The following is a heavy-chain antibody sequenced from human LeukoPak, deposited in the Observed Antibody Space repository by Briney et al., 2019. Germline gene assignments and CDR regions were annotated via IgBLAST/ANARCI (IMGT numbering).Heavy chain of an antibody. J-gene: IGHJ6*02. D-gene: IGHD3-3*01. V-gene: IGHV3-30*18. CDR3: AKDMGFWSGYYYYGMDV. CDR2: ISYDGSNK. CDR1: GFTFSSYG. Sequence: EGSLRLPCAASGFTFSSYGMHWARQAPGKGLEWVAVISYDGSNKYYADSVKGRFTISRDNSKNTLYLQMNSLRAEDTAVYYCAKDMGFWSGYYYYGMDVWGQGTTVTVSS.